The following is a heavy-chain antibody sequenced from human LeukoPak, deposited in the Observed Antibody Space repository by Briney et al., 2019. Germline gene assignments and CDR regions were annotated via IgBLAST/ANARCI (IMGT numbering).Heavy chain of an antibody. J-gene: IGHJ6*02. V-gene: IGHV1-46*01. Sequence: ASVNVSCKASGYTFSSYYMHWVRQAPGQGLEWMGIINPSGGSTSYAQKFQGRVTMTRDTSTSTVYMELSSLRSEDTAVYYCARGPLPARVPAAIPYGMDVWGQGTTVTVSS. D-gene: IGHD2-2*01. CDR2: INPSGGST. CDR3: ARGPLPARVPAAIPYGMDV. CDR1: GYTFSSYY.